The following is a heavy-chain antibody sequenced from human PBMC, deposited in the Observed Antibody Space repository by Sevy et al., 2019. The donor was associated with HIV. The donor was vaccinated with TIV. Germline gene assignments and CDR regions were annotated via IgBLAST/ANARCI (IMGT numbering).Heavy chain of an antibody. J-gene: IGHJ5*02. CDR3: ARDPTYYDFWAGYYTGWFDP. V-gene: IGHV3-48*03. Sequence: GGSLRLSCAASGFTFSHYAMHWVRQAPGKGLEWVSYISGTGNTKYYTDSVKGRFTISRDNAKNSLYLEMNSLRVDDTAVYYCARDPTYYDFWAGYYTGWFDPWGQGTLVTVSS. D-gene: IGHD3-3*01. CDR2: ISGTGNTK. CDR1: GFTFSHYA.